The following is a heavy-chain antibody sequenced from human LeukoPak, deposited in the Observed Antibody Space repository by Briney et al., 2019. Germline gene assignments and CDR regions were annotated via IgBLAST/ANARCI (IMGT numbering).Heavy chain of an antibody. Sequence: GGSLRLSCAASGFTFSDYYMSWLRQAPGKGLEWVSYISSSGSTIYYADSVKGRFTISRDNAKNSLYLQMNSLRAEDTAVYYCARSRCGGDCFNYYYYYMDVWGKGTTVTVSS. CDR3: ARSRCGGDCFNYYYYYMDV. J-gene: IGHJ6*03. D-gene: IGHD2-21*02. CDR1: GFTFSDYY. CDR2: ISSSGSTI. V-gene: IGHV3-11*01.